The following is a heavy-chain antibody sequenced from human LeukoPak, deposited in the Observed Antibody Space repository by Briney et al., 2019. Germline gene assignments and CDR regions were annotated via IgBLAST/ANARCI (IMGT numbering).Heavy chain of an antibody. D-gene: IGHD3-22*01. CDR1: GGSISSYY. Sequence: SETLSLTCTVAGGSISSYYWSWIRQPPGKGLEWIGYIYYSGRTNYNPSLKSRGTISVDTSKNQFSLKLSSVTAADTAVYYCARVNYYDSSSRFGPWGQGTLVTVSS. J-gene: IGHJ5*02. CDR3: ARVNYYDSSSRFGP. CDR2: IYYSGRT. V-gene: IGHV4-59*01.